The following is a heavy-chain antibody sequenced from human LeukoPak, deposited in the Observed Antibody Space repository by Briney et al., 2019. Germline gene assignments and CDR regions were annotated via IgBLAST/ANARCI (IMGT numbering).Heavy chain of an antibody. CDR2: MNTNSGNT. J-gene: IGHJ3*02. Sequence: ASVKVSCKASGYTFTSYDINWGRHAPGQGLEWMGWMNTNSGNTGYAQKFQGRVTMTRNTSISTAYMELSSLRSEDTAVYYCARVSHSDAFDIWGQGTMVTVSS. D-gene: IGHD5/OR15-5a*01. CDR3: ARVSHSDAFDI. CDR1: GYTFTSYD. V-gene: IGHV1-8*01.